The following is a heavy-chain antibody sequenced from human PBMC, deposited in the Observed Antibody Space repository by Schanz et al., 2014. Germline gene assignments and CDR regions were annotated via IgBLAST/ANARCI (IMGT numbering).Heavy chain of an antibody. CDR3: ARHGGIPYYPMDV. CDR1: GDSISSAY. Sequence: QVQLQESGPGLVKPSQTLSLTCTVSGDSISSAYWSWIRQHPGKGLEWIGFIYYRGNTYYNPSLKSRLTMSVDTSKNQFSLRLSSVTAADTAVYYCARHGGIPYYPMDVWGQGTTVTVSS. CDR2: IYYRGNT. D-gene: IGHD3-16*01. J-gene: IGHJ6*02. V-gene: IGHV4-31*03.